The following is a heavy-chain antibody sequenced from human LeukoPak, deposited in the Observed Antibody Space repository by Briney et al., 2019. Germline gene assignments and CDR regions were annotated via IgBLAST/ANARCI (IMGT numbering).Heavy chain of an antibody. Sequence: PSETLSLTCAVYGVSFSGYYWSWLRQPPGKGLEWIGEINHSGSTNYNPSLKSRVTISVDTSKNQFSLKLSSVTAADTAVYYCARGRGSSAAGTFDYWGQGTLVTVSS. J-gene: IGHJ4*02. CDR2: INHSGST. CDR3: ARGRGSSAAGTFDY. V-gene: IGHV4-34*01. D-gene: IGHD3-10*01. CDR1: GVSFSGYY.